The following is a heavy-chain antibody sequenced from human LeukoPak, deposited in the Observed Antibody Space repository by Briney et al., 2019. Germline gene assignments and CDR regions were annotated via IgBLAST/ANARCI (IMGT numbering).Heavy chain of an antibody. CDR2: IWHDGSHK. D-gene: IGHD3-3*01. J-gene: IGHJ4*02. V-gene: IGHV3-33*01. Sequence: GRSLRLSCAASGFAFNTYAMHWVRQAPGQGLEWVALIWHDGSHKFYSNSVRGQFTISRDNSKKTVSLQMINLRPEHTAIYYCAREIFGPGSSPAFCGQGTLVTVSS. CDR3: AREIFGPGSSPAF. CDR1: GFAFNTYA.